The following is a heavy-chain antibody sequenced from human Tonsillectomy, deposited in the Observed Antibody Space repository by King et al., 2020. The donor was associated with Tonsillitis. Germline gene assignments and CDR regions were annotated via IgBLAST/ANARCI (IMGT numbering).Heavy chain of an antibody. CDR2: IDGNGAGT. V-gene: IGHV3-23*04. CDR3: AKGNDYGFDY. Sequence: VQLVESGGGLVKPGGSLRLSCAASGFTFGNYAMTWVRQAPGKGLEWVSAIDGNGAGTHYADSVKGRFTISRDNSKNTVYLQMISLRADDTAVYYCAKGNDYGFDYWGQGTLVTVSS. J-gene: IGHJ4*02. D-gene: IGHD4-17*01. CDR1: GFTFGNYA.